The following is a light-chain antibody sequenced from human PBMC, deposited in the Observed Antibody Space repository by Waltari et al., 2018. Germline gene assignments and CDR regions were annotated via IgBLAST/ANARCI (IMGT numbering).Light chain of an antibody. V-gene: IGKV3-11*01. CDR3: QQHHNWPLT. J-gene: IGKJ4*01. CDR1: HSFHWY. CDR2: DAS. Sequence: ELVLTQSPATLSLSPGERATLSCRASHSFHWYLAWYQQRPGQAPRILIYDASNSATGIPARFSGSGSETEFTLTNSSLAPEDSAVYYCQQHHNWPLTFGGGTKVEIK.